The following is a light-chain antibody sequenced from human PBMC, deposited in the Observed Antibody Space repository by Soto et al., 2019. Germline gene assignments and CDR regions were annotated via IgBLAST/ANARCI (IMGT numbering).Light chain of an antibody. CDR2: GAS. CDR3: QLYGSSPPT. V-gene: IGKV3-20*01. J-gene: IGKJ4*01. Sequence: EIVLMQSPGTLSLSPGERATLSCRASQSVTSSYLAWYQQRPGQAPRLLIYGASSGATGIPDRFSGSGSGTDFSLTISRLEREDCAEYFCQLYGSSPPTVGGGTKLEIQ. CDR1: QSVTSSY.